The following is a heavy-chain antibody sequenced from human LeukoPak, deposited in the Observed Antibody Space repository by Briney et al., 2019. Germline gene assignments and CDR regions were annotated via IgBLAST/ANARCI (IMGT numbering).Heavy chain of an antibody. Sequence: SETLSLNCTVSGGSISSSSYYWGWIRHPPGKGLEWIGSMYYTGSTYYNSSLKSRVTISQDTSKNQFSLKLTSVTAADTAVYFCASDNSGYYYFDSWGQGTLVTVSS. V-gene: IGHV4-39*01. CDR3: ASDNSGYYYFDS. J-gene: IGHJ4*02. CDR1: GGSISSSSYY. D-gene: IGHD3-22*01. CDR2: MYYTGST.